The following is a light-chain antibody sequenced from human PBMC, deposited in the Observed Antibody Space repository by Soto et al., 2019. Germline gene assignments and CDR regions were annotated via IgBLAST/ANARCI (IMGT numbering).Light chain of an antibody. Sequence: DIQMTQSPSTLSASVGDRVTITCRASQSISSWLAWYQQKPGKAPKLLIYKASSLESGVPSRFSGSGSGTEFTPTISSLQPYDFATYYCQQYNSYSKWTFGQGTKVEIK. CDR1: QSISSW. J-gene: IGKJ1*01. CDR3: QQYNSYSKWT. V-gene: IGKV1-5*03. CDR2: KAS.